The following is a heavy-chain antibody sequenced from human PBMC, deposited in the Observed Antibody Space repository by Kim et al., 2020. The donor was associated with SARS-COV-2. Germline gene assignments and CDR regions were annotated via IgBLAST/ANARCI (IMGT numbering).Heavy chain of an antibody. D-gene: IGHD6-25*01. CDR3: ASHTSSDWFNH. V-gene: IGHV3-48*02. CDR1: GFTFSGHT. Sequence: GGSLRLSCVGSGFTFSGHTMNWVRQAPGKGLEWLSYISQTGTTIFYADSVKGRFIVSRDNAKNSLYLQMNTVREEDTAMYYCASHTSSDWFNHWGQGTLVTVSS. J-gene: IGHJ5*02. CDR2: ISQTGTTI.